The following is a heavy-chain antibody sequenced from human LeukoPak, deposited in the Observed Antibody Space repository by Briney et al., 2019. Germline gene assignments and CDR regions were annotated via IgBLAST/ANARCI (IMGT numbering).Heavy chain of an antibody. Sequence: SETLSLTCTVSGGSISSSSYYWGWIRQPPGKGLEWIGSMYYSCSTYYDPSLKSRVTISVDTSNNQFSLKLCSVSAADTAVYYCARLSYCDFWGGYYMGFDYWGQGTLVTVSS. D-gene: IGHD3-3*01. J-gene: IGHJ4*02. CDR3: ARLSYCDFWGGYYMGFDY. CDR2: MYYSCST. CDR1: GGSISSSSYY. V-gene: IGHV4-39*01.